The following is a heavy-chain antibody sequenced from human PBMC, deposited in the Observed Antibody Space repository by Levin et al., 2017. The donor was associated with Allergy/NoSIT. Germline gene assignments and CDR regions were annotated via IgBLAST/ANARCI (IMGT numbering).Heavy chain of an antibody. CDR2: ISYDGSNK. D-gene: IGHD3-22*01. CDR3: ARGLDYYDSSGHFDY. V-gene: IGHV3-30-3*01. CDR1: GFTFSSYA. J-gene: IGHJ4*02. Sequence: GESLKISCAASGFTFSSYAMHWVRQAPGKGLEWVAVISYDGSNKYYADSVKGRFTISRDNSKNTLYLQMNSLRAEDTAVYYCARGLDYYDSSGHFDYWGQGTLVTVSS.